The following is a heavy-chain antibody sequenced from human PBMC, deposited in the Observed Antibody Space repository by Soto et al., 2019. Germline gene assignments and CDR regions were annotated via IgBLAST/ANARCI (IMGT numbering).Heavy chain of an antibody. CDR3: ARRHGHAFAI. CDR1: GGSFSGYY. CDR2: INHSGST. V-gene: IGHV4-34*01. J-gene: IGHJ3*02. Sequence: SETLSLTCAVYGGSFSGYYWSWIRQPPGKGLEWIGEINHSGSTNYNPSLKSRVTISVDTSKNQFSLKLSSVTAADTAVYYCARRHGHAFAIWGKGTMVTVS.